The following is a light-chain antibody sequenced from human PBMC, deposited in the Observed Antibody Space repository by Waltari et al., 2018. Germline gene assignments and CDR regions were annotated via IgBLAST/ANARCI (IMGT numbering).Light chain of an antibody. CDR2: WAS. Sequence: DIVMTQSPDSLAVSLGERVTINCKSSQSVLYSSNSQNHLAWYQQKPGQPPRLLIYWASARESGVPDRFSGSESGTDFTLTISSLQAEDVAVYYCQQYYDIPWTFGQGTKVEIK. J-gene: IGKJ1*01. V-gene: IGKV4-1*01. CDR1: QSVLYSSNSQNH. CDR3: QQYYDIPWT.